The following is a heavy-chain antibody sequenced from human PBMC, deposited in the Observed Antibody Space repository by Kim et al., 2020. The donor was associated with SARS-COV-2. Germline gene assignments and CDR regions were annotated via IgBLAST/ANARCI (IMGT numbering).Heavy chain of an antibody. Sequence: SETLSRTCTVSGGSISSSTSYWGWIRQPPGKGLEWIGNIYYSGSTYYNPSLKSRVTISVDTSKNQFSLRLNSVTHADTAVYYCARRRTVTTDFDYWGQGTLVTVSS. CDR2: IYYSGST. D-gene: IGHD4-17*01. CDR1: GGSISSSTSY. CDR3: ARRRTVTTDFDY. V-gene: IGHV4-39*01. J-gene: IGHJ4*02.